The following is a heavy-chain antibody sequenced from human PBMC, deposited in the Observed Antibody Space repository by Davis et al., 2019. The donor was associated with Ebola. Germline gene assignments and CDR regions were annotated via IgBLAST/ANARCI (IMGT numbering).Heavy chain of an antibody. Sequence: GESLKISCAASGFTFSTYAMGWVRQAPGKGLEWVAFIRSDGSVKYYADSLKGRFTISRDYSKNTLSLQMNSLRAEDTALYYCAKADPQQYFDYWGQGTLVTVSS. CDR1: GFTFSTYA. V-gene: IGHV3-30*02. CDR2: IRSDGSVK. CDR3: AKADPQQYFDY. J-gene: IGHJ4*02.